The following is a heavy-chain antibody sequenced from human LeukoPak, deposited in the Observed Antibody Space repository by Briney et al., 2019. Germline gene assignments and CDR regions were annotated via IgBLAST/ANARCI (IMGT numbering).Heavy chain of an antibody. CDR3: ARGSYDSSGYYDDAFDI. CDR2: INAGNGNT. CDR1: GYTFTSYA. J-gene: IGHJ3*02. Sequence: ASVKVSCKASGYTFTSYAMHWVRQAPGQRLEWMGWINAGNGNTKYSQKFQGRVTITRDTSASTAYMELSSLRSEDTAVYYCARGSYDSSGYYDDAFDIWGQGTMVTVSS. D-gene: IGHD3-22*01. V-gene: IGHV1-3*01.